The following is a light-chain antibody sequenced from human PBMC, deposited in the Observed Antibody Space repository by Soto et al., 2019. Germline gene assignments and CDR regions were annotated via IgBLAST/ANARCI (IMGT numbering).Light chain of an antibody. Sequence: QSALTQPRSVSGSPGQSVTISCTGTNSDIGSYNYVSWYQHRPGRAPQLMISDVTKRPSGVPDRFSGSKSGNTSALTISGLQAEDEADYYCCSSAATSVMSFGAGTKLTVL. CDR3: CSSAATSVMS. V-gene: IGLV2-11*01. CDR2: DVT. CDR1: NSDIGSYNY. J-gene: IGLJ2*01.